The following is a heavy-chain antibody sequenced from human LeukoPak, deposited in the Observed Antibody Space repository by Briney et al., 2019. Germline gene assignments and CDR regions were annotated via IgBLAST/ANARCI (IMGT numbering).Heavy chain of an antibody. CDR1: GFTFSSYG. CDR2: VSQSGSTI. D-gene: IGHD3-10*01. V-gene: IGHV3-48*04. CDR3: AREGHTYGSDY. Sequence: GGSLRLSCAASGFTFSSYGMHWVRQAPGEGLEWVAYVSQSGSTIYFADSVKGRFTISRDNGKSSLYLQMNSLRAEDTAIYYCAREGHTYGSDYWGQGTLVTVSS. J-gene: IGHJ4*02.